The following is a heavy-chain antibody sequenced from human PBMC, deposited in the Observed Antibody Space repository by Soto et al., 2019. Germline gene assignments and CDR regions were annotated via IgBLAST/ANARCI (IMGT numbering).Heavy chain of an antibody. CDR1: GYTFTSYD. Sequence: ASVKVSCKASGYTFTSYDISWVRQATGQGLEWMGWMNPNSGNTGSAQKFQGRVTMTRDTSISTAYMELSSLRSEDTAVYYCARGFVGYSSSTPFDYWGQGTLVTVSS. CDR3: ARGFVGYSSSTPFDY. J-gene: IGHJ4*02. V-gene: IGHV1-8*01. CDR2: MNPNSGNT. D-gene: IGHD6-6*01.